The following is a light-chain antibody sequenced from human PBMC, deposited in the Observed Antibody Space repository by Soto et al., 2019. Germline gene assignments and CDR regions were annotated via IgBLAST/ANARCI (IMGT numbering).Light chain of an antibody. V-gene: IGLV2-11*01. CDR2: DVR. CDR3: CSYAGSDTSV. Sequence: QSSLTQPRSVSGSPGQSVTISCSGTSSDVGGYNYVSWYQQHPGKAPKLMIYDVRKRPSGVPDRFSGSKSGNTASLTISGLQAEDEADYYCCSYAGSDTSVFGTGTKLTVL. CDR1: SSDVGGYNY. J-gene: IGLJ1*01.